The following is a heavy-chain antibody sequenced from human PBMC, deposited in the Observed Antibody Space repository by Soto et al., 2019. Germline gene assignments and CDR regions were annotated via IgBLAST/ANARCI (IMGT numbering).Heavy chain of an antibody. D-gene: IGHD2-15*01. Sequence: GESLKISCKGSGYSFTSYWISWVRQMPGKGLEWMGRIDPSDSYTNYSPSFQGHVTISADKSISTAYLQWSSLKASDTAMYYCAVTGIVVVVAARNGMDVWGQGTTVTVSS. CDR1: GYSFTSYW. J-gene: IGHJ6*02. V-gene: IGHV5-10-1*01. CDR3: AVTGIVVVVAARNGMDV. CDR2: IDPSDSYT.